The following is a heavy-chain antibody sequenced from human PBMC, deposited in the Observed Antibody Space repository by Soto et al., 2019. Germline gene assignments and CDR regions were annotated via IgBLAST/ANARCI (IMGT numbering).Heavy chain of an antibody. Sequence: QVQLVQSGAEVQKPGSSVKVSCKASGGTFSSYSINWVRQAPGQGLEWMGEIIPIFGTANYAQKFQGRVTITADESTSTGYMELSSLRSEDTAVYYCARDGGRHSGGIDYWGQGTLVTVSS. D-gene: IGHD1-26*01. J-gene: IGHJ4*02. CDR1: GGTFSSYS. CDR2: IIPIFGTA. V-gene: IGHV1-69*01. CDR3: ARDGGRHSGGIDY.